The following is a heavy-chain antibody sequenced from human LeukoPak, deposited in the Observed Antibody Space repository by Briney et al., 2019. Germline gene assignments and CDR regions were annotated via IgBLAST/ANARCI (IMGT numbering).Heavy chain of an antibody. V-gene: IGHV4-38-2*02. Sequence: SETLSLTCTVSGYSISSGYYWGWIRQPPGKGLEWIGSIYHSGSTYYNPSLKSRVTISVDTSKNQFSLKLSSVTAADTAVYYCASLLRGSYYGGVADYWGQGTLVTVSS. CDR2: IYHSGST. CDR1: GYSISSGYY. CDR3: ASLLRGSYYGGVADY. D-gene: IGHD1-26*01. J-gene: IGHJ4*02.